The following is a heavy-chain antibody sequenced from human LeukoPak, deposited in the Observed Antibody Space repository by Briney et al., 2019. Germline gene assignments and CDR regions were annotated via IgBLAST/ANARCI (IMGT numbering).Heavy chain of an antibody. V-gene: IGHV3-30*02. D-gene: IGHD1-7*01. CDR2: IQNDGNNK. J-gene: IGHJ6*03. CDR1: GFTPRSFG. CDR3: AKGTYHGPQYHIDV. Sequence: GGSLRLSCAASGFTPRSFGMHWGREAPGKGLEWVAFIQNDGNNKYYADSVKGRFTISRDNAKNTLYVQMNSLRPEDTAVYYCAKGTYHGPQYHIDVWGKGTTVTVSS.